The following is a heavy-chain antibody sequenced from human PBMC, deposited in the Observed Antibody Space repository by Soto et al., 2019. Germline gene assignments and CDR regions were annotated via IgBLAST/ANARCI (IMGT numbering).Heavy chain of an antibody. D-gene: IGHD5-18*01. J-gene: IGHJ4*02. CDR1: GFTFSSYA. CDR3: AKDNTAMAGPLLGY. Sequence: GSLRLSCAAPGFTFSSYAMSWVRQAPGKGLEWVSAISGSGGSTYYADSVKGRFTISRDNSKNTLYLQMNSLRAEDTAVYYCAKDNTAMAGPLLGYWGQGTLVTVSS. CDR2: ISGSGGST. V-gene: IGHV3-23*01.